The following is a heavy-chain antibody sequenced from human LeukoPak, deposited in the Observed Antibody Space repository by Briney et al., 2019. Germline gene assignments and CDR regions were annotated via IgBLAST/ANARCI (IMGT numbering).Heavy chain of an antibody. CDR3: AREGPQGDGYNWYNYYMDV. Sequence: PGASLRLCCAASGSSISSNYMSWVRPPPEKLQELGSVIYSGGSTYYADSVKGRFTISTDNSKNTLYIQMNSLRAEDTAVYYCAREGPQGDGYNWYNYYMDVWGKGTTVTVSS. V-gene: IGHV3-53*05. J-gene: IGHJ6*03. CDR2: IYSGGST. D-gene: IGHD5-24*01. CDR1: GSSISSNY.